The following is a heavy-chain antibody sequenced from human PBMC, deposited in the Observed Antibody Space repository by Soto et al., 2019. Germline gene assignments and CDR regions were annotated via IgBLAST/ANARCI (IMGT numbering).Heavy chain of an antibody. Sequence: PGESLKISCKGSGYSFTSYWIGWVRQMPGKGLEWMGIIYPGDSDTRYSPSFQGQVTISADKSISTAYLQWSSLKASDTAMYYCARHSLNYDFWSGYPRPSYYYYGMDVWGQGTTVTVSS. CDR1: GYSFTSYW. CDR3: ARHSLNYDFWSGYPRPSYYYYGMDV. V-gene: IGHV5-51*01. D-gene: IGHD3-3*01. CDR2: IYPGDSDT. J-gene: IGHJ6*02.